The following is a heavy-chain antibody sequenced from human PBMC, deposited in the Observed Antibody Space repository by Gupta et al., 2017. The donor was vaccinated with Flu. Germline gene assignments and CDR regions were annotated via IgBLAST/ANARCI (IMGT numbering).Heavy chain of an antibody. J-gene: IGHJ5*02. D-gene: IGHD7-27*01. CDR1: GDSINSNNYY. CDR3: ARQSKWGWFAP. Sequence: QLQLQESGPGLVKPSETLSLACTVSGDSINSNNYYWGWIRQPPGKGLEWIATIYYDGSTYYNPSLKSRVTISVDTSKNQFSLTVTSVTAADTDVYYCARQSKWGWFAPWGQGLLVTVSS. V-gene: IGHV4-39*01. CDR2: IYYDGST.